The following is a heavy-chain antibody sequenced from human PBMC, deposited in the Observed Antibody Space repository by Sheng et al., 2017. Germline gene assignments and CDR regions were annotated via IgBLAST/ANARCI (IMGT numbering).Heavy chain of an antibody. CDR3: ARKGLTGYAQTGYNWFDP. D-gene: IGHD3-9*01. V-gene: IGHV4-34*01. CDR2: INHSGST. CDR1: GGSFSGYY. J-gene: IGHJ5*02. Sequence: QVQLQQWGAGLLKPSETLSLTCAVYGGSFSGYYWSWIRQPPGKGLEWIGEINHSGSTNYNPSLKSRVTISVDTSKNQFSLKLSSVTAADTAVYYCARKGLTGYAQTGYNWFDPWDQGTLVTVSS.